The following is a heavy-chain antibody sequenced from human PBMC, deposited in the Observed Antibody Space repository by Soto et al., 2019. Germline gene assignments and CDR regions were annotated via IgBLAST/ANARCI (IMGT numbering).Heavy chain of an antibody. V-gene: IGHV1-8*01. CDR2: MDIKNDFT. Sequence: ASVKVSCKASGYTFINKDITWVRQAAGQGLEWMGWMDIKNDFTVYAQKFKGRVTMTRDTSIDTAYMELSGLRPEDAAVYYCARTGSYGDYGYWGQGTLVTVSS. CDR3: ARTGSYGDYGY. D-gene: IGHD4-17*01. J-gene: IGHJ4*02. CDR1: GYTFINKD.